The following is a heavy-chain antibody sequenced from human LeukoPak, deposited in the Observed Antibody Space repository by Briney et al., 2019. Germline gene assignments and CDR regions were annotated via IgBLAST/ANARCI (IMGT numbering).Heavy chain of an antibody. CDR2: IYHSGST. Sequence: SETLSLTCAVSGGSISSSNWWSGVRQPPGKGLEWIGEIYHSGSTNYNPSLKSRVTISVDKSKNQFSLKLSSVTAADTAVYYCARSIYGDYQNWFDPWGQGTLVTVSS. V-gene: IGHV4-4*02. J-gene: IGHJ5*02. CDR3: ARSIYGDYQNWFDP. CDR1: GGSISSSNW. D-gene: IGHD4-17*01.